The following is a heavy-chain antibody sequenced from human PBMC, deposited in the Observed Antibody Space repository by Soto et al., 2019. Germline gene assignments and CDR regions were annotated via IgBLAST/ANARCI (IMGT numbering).Heavy chain of an antibody. D-gene: IGHD2-15*01. CDR2: ISYDGNNK. CDR1: GFTFSTYA. V-gene: IGHV3-30-3*01. Sequence: GGSLRLSCAASGFTFSTYAMHWVRQAPGKGLEWVAVISYDGNNKYYADSVKGRFTISRDNSKNTLYLQMNSLRAEDTAVYYCARSCSGGSCYSFSLDYWGQGTLVTVSS. J-gene: IGHJ4*02. CDR3: ARSCSGGSCYSFSLDY.